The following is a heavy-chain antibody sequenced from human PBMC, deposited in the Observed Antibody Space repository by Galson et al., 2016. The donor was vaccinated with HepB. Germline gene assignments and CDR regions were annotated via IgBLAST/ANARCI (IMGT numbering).Heavy chain of an antibody. CDR3: ARSYLLGRGFGW. V-gene: IGHV6-1*01. D-gene: IGHD7-27*01. Sequence: CAISGDSVSSYSAGWNWIRQSPSRGLEWLGRTFYRSNWQNHYAESVKSRITINPDTSKNQFSLQLSSVTPEDTAVYYCARSYLLGRGFGWWGQGTLVTVSS. J-gene: IGHJ4*02. CDR1: GDSVSSYSAG. CDR2: TFYRSNWQN.